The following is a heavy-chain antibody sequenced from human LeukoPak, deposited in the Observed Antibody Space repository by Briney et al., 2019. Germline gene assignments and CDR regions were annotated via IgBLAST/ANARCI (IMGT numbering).Heavy chain of an antibody. D-gene: IGHD2-8*01. Sequence: SVKVSCKASGYTFTGYYMHWVRQAPGQGLEWMGRIIPILGIANYAQKFQGRVTITADKSTSTAYMELSSLRSEDTAVYYCARGSLVFPFDYWGQGTLVTVSS. CDR3: ARGSLVFPFDY. CDR2: IIPILGIA. CDR1: GYTFTGYY. J-gene: IGHJ4*02. V-gene: IGHV1-69*02.